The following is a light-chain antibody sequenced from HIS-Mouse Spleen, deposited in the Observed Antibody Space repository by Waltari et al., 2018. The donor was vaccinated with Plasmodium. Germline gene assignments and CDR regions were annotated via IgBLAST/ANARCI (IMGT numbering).Light chain of an antibody. CDR1: QSVSSN. V-gene: IGKV3-15*01. CDR3: QRYNNWSFT. J-gene: IGKJ3*01. Sequence: EIVMTQSPATLSVSPGERASQSVSSNLAWYQQKPGQAPRLLIYGASTRATGIPARFSGSGSGTEFTLTISSLQSEDFAVYYCQRYNNWSFTFGPGTKVDIK. CDR2: GAS.